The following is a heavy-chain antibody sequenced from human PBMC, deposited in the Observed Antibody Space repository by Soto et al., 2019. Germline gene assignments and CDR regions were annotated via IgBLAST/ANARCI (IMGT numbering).Heavy chain of an antibody. Sequence: EVHLEESGGGLVQSGGSLRLSCEAFGFTFSTYTMNWVRQAPGKGLEWVSYISSSGRTISYADPVKGRFSISRDNAKNSLYLQMNSLRGEDTAVYYCARRGGYNLRDPLDYWGQGTLVTVSS. V-gene: IGHV3-48*04. CDR3: ARRGGYNLRDPLDY. CDR1: GFTFSTYT. CDR2: ISSSGRTI. J-gene: IGHJ4*02. D-gene: IGHD5-12*01.